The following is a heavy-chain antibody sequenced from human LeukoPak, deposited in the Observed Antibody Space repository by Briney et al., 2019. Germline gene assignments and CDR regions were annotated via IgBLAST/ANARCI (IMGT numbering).Heavy chain of an antibody. CDR3: AKDIPIAGIVGATSAMFDY. Sequence: PGGSLRLSCVASGFTFSEFAMSWVRQAPGKGLEWVSAISGSGGSTNYADSVKGRFTISRDNSKHTLYLQMNSLRAEDTAVYYCAKDIPIAGIVGATSAMFDYWGQGTLVTVSS. CDR1: GFTFSEFA. V-gene: IGHV3-23*01. CDR2: ISGSGGST. D-gene: IGHD1-26*01. J-gene: IGHJ4*02.